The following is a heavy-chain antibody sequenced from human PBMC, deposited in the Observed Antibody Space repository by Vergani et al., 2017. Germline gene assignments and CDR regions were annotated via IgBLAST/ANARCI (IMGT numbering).Heavy chain of an antibody. V-gene: IGHV4-38-2*01. CDR1: DFISNGHY. CDR2: LYASGST. J-gene: IGHJ6*02. CDR3: ARGRGLERRFWVYRTATYYGMDV. Sequence: QLHLQESGPGLVKPSETLSLICDVFDFISNGHYWGWIRQSPEKGLEWIGSLYASGSTYYSPSLKSRVAISVDTSKNQFSLKLSSVTAADTAVYYCARGRGLERRFWVYRTATYYGMDVWGQGTTVTVSS. D-gene: IGHD1-1*01.